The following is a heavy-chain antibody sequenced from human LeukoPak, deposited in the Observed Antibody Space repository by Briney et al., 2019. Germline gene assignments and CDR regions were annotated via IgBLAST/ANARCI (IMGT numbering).Heavy chain of an antibody. D-gene: IGHD6-19*01. CDR2: ISSNGGST. CDR1: GFTFSSYA. Sequence: PGGSLRLSCAASGFTFSSYAMHWVRQAPGQGQEYVSAISSNGGSTYYANSVKGRFTISRDNSKNTLYLQMGRLRAEDMAVYYCARAQGGGWLAFDYWGQGTLATVSS. J-gene: IGHJ4*02. V-gene: IGHV3-64*01. CDR3: ARAQGGGWLAFDY.